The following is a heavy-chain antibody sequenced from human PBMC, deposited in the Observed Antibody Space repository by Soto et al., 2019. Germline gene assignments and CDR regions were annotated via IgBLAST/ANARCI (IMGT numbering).Heavy chain of an antibody. V-gene: IGHV3-21*01. CDR2: ISSSSSYI. J-gene: IGHJ4*02. D-gene: IGHD3-22*01. CDR3: ARDKRDTYYYDNSGKARDY. Sequence: PGGSLRLSCAASGFTFSSYSMNWVRQAPGKGLEWVSSISSSSSYIYYADSVKGRFTISRDNAKNSLYLQMNSLRAEDTAVYYCARDKRDTYYYDNSGKARDYWGQGTLLTVSS. CDR1: GFTFSSYS.